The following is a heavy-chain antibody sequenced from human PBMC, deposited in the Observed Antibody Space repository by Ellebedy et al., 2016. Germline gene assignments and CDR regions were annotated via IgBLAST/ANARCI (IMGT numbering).Heavy chain of an antibody. D-gene: IGHD3-10*01. V-gene: IGHV3-30-3*01. CDR2: ISYDGSNK. CDR3: AREKELVRGVNLLH. CDR1: GFTFSSYA. Sequence: GGSLRLSXAASGFTFSSYAMHWVRQAPGKGLEWVAVISYDGSNKYYADSVKGRFTISRDNSKNTLYLQMNSLRAEDTAVYYCAREKELVRGVNLLHWGQGTLVTVSS. J-gene: IGHJ4*02.